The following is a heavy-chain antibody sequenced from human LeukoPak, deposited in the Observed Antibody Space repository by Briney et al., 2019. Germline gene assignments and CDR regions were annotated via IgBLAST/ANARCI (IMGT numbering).Heavy chain of an antibody. J-gene: IGHJ3*01. D-gene: IGHD3-10*01. CDR1: GGSISSYY. Sequence: SETLSLTCTVSGGSISSYYWSWIRQPPGKTLEWIGSIYSSGSTYYNSSLKSRVIILIDTSKNHFSLTLSSVTAADTAVYYCTRSDGYGLVGIWGQGTMVTVSS. CDR2: IYSSGST. CDR3: TRSDGYGLVGI. V-gene: IGHV4-59*01.